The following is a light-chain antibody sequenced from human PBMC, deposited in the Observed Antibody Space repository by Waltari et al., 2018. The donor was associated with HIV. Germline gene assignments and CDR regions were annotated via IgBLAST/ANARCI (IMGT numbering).Light chain of an antibody. Sequence: QSVLTQPPSASGTPGQRVTFSCSGARSNIGSNSVYWYQKLPGTAPKLLMYGNNERPAGVPDRFSGPKSATSASLAISGLRSEDEAEYYCASWDDSLGGVVFGGGTQLTVL. V-gene: IGLV1-47*01. CDR2: GNN. CDR3: ASWDDSLGGVV. CDR1: RSNIGSNS. J-gene: IGLJ2*01.